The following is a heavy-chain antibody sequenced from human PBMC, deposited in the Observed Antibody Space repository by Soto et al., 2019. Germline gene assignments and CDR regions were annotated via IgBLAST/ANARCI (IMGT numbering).Heavy chain of an antibody. CDR2: ISAHNGNT. D-gene: IGHD3-22*01. J-gene: IGHJ5*02. Sequence: ASVKVSCKASGYTFTTYGISWVRQAPGQGLEWMGWISAHNGNTKCAQKFQGRVTMTTEASTSTAYMELRSLRSDDTAVYYCAKTPHYDSSGCYSWFDPWG. CDR3: AKTPHYDSSGCYSWFDP. V-gene: IGHV1-18*01. CDR1: GYTFTTYG.